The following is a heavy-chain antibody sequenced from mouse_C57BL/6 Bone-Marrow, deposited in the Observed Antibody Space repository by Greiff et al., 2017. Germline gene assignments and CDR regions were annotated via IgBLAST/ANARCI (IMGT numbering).Heavy chain of an antibody. Sequence: QVQLQQPGAELVKPGASVKMSCKASGYTFTSYWITWVKQRPGQGLEWIGDIYPGSGSTNYNEKFKSKATLTVDTSSSTAYMQLSSLTSEDSAVYYCARIGGYDGGVFDYWGQGTTLTVS. CDR3: ARIGGYDGGVFDY. CDR1: GYTFTSYW. V-gene: IGHV1-55*01. J-gene: IGHJ2*01. CDR2: IYPGSGST. D-gene: IGHD2-2*01.